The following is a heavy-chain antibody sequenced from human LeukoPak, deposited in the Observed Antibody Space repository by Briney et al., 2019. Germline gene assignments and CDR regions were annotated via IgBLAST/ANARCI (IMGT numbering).Heavy chain of an antibody. J-gene: IGHJ6*03. V-gene: IGHV3-23*01. D-gene: IGHD2-15*01. CDR3: AKNGDRGAYCTGGTCYPYFYYYMDV. Sequence: GESLRLSCAASGFAFSSYAMNWVRQAPGKGLQWVSAISGSGGSTYYADSVKGRFTISRDNSKNTLYLQMNSLRAEDTAIYYCAKNGDRGAYCTGGTCYPYFYYYMDVWGKGTTVTI. CDR1: GFAFSSYA. CDR2: ISGSGGST.